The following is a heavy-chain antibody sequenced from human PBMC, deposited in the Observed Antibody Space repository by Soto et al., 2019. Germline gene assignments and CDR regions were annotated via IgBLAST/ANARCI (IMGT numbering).Heavy chain of an antibody. Sequence: QVQLVQSGAEVKKPGSSVKVSCKASGGTFSSYAISWVRQAPGQGLEWMGGIIPIFGTANYAQKLQGRVTITADESTSTAYMEMRSLRSEATAVYYCAREGASGSHIGYGCQGNLVTGSS. D-gene: IGHD3-22*01. CDR1: GGTFSSYA. CDR2: IIPIFGTA. J-gene: IGHJ4*02. CDR3: AREGASGSHIGY. V-gene: IGHV1-69*01.